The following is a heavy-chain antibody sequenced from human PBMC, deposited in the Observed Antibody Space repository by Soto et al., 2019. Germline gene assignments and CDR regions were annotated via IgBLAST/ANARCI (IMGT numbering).Heavy chain of an antibody. CDR2: INPSGGST. CDR1: GYTLTSYY. CDR3: ARVHIAMVRGVMEAFDI. Sequence: ASVKVSCKASGYTLTSYYMHWVRQPPGQGLEWMGIINPSGGSTSYAQKFQGRVTMTRDTSTSPVYMERSSLRSEDTAGYYCARVHIAMVRGVMEAFDIWGQGTMVTVSS. V-gene: IGHV1-46*03. J-gene: IGHJ3*02. D-gene: IGHD3-10*01.